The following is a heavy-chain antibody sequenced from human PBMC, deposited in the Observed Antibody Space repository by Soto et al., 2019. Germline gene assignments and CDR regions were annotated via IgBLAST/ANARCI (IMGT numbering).Heavy chain of an antibody. CDR1: GGSISSSSYY. CDR2: IYYSGST. D-gene: IGHD3-16*02. CDR3: ASTFGGVIAKVDY. V-gene: IGHV4-39*07. Sequence: PSETLSLTCTVSGGSISSSSYYWGWIRQPPGKGLEWIGSIYYSGSTYYNPSLKSRVTISVDRSKNQFSLKLSSVTAADTAVYYCASTFGGVIAKVDYWGQGALVTVSS. J-gene: IGHJ4*02.